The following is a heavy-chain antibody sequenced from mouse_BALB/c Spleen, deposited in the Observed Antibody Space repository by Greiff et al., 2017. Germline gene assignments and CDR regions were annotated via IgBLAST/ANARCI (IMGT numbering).Heavy chain of an antibody. Sequence: DVKLVESGGGLVKPGGSLKLSCAASGFTFSSYTMSWVRQTPEKRLEWVATISSGGSYTYYPDSVKGRFTISRDNAKNTLYLQMSSLKSEDTAMYYCTREGEYRYGDYWGQGNTLTVSS. CDR2: ISSGGSYT. V-gene: IGHV5-6-4*01. D-gene: IGHD2-14*01. CDR3: TREGEYRYGDY. J-gene: IGHJ2*01. CDR1: GFTFSSYT.